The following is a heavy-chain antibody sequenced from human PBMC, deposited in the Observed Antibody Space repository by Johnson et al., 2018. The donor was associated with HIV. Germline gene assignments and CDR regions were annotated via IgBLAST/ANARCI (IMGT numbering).Heavy chain of an antibody. D-gene: IGHD3-10*01. V-gene: IGHV3-23*04. CDR2: ISGSGGST. CDR1: GFTFSSYA. CDR3: ARDASYYGSANDAFDV. J-gene: IGHJ3*01. Sequence: VQLVESGGGVVQPGGSLSLSCAASGFTFSSYAMSWVRPAPGKGLAWVSAISGSGGSTYYADSVKGRLPISRDNSKNTLYLQMNSLRAEDTAVYYCARDASYYGSANDAFDVWGQGTMVTVSS.